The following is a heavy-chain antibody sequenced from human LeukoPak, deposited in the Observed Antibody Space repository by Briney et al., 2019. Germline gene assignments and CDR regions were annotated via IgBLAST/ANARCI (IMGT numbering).Heavy chain of an antibody. CDR3: ARLSSGYSLYYFDY. J-gene: IGHJ4*02. CDR1: GGSISSSSYY. Sequence: PSETLSLTCTVSGGSISSSSYYWGWIRQPPGKGLEWIGSIYYSGSTYYNPSLKSRVTISVDTSKNQFSLKLSSVTAADTAVYYCARLSSGYSLYYFDYWGQGTLVTVSS. V-gene: IGHV4-39*01. CDR2: IYYSGST. D-gene: IGHD3-22*01.